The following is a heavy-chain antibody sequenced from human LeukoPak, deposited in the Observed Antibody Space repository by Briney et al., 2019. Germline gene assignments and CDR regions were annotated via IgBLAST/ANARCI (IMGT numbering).Heavy chain of an antibody. CDR1: RFTFSGYA. CDR3: AKGSGPQTYGDYPPDY. J-gene: IGHJ4*02. CDR2: ISGSVVIT. Sequence: GGSLRLSCAASRFTFSGYAMSWGRQAPGKGLGWVSAISGSVVITYYAASVKCRVTISRDNSKNPLYLQMNSLRAEDTAVYYCAKGSGPQTYGDYPPDYWGQGTLVTVSS. D-gene: IGHD4-17*01. V-gene: IGHV3-23*01.